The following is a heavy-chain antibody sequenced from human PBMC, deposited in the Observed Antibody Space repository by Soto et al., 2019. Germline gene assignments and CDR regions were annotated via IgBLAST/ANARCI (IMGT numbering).Heavy chain of an antibody. CDR3: ARGTLNHCRRYCIATSCNTWFER. CDR2: INDSGTT. Sequence: SETLSLTCAVYGGSFSGYSWGWIRQPPGKGLEWIGEINDSGTTNYTPSLKSRVAISLDTSKNQFSLTLNSVTAADTATYFCARGTLNHCRRYCIATSCNTWFERWGQGTLVTVSS. J-gene: IGHJ5*02. V-gene: IGHV4-34*01. CDR1: GGSFSGYS. D-gene: IGHD2-2*02.